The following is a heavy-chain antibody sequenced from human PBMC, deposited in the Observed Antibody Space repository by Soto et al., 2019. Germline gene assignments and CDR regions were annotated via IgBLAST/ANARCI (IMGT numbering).Heavy chain of an antibody. CDR3: TTASIFGDTYYYYYYMDV. CDR2: IKSKTDGGTT. D-gene: IGHD3-3*01. CDR1: GFTFSNAW. J-gene: IGHJ6*03. Sequence: EVQLVESGGGLVKPGGPLRLSCAASGFTFSNAWMSWVRQAPGKGLEWVGRIKSKTDGGTTDYAAPVKGRFTISRDDSKNTLYLQMNSLKTEDTAVYYCTTASIFGDTYYYYYYMDVWGKGTTVTVSS. V-gene: IGHV3-15*01.